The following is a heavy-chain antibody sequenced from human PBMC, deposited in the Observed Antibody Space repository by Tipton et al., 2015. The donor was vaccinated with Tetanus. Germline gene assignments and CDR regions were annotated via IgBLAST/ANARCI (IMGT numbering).Heavy chain of an antibody. Sequence: LRLSCSVSGGSISNYYWNWIRQPAGKGLEWIGRIYVTGAINHSPALQSRVTMSVDTAKNQFSLRLSSVTAADTDVYYCARDQARGARGWNYFDFWGLGTLVTVSS. CDR1: GGSISNYY. CDR3: ARDQARGARGWNYFDF. J-gene: IGHJ4*02. D-gene: IGHD1-26*01. CDR2: IYVTGAI. V-gene: IGHV4-4*07.